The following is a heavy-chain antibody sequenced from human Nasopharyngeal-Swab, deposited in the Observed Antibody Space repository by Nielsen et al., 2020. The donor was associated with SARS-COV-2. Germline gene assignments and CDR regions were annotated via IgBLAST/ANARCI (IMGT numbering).Heavy chain of an antibody. J-gene: IGHJ4*02. CDR2: IYPGDSDT. V-gene: IGHV5-51*01. Sequence: KVSCKGSGYSFTSYWIGWVRQMPGKGLEGMGIIYPGDSDTRYSPSFQGQVTISADKSISTAYLQWSSLKASDTAMYYCARLGITMVRGVSGGYYFDYWGQGTLVTVSS. CDR3: ARLGITMVRGVSGGYYFDY. D-gene: IGHD3-10*01. CDR1: GYSFTSYW.